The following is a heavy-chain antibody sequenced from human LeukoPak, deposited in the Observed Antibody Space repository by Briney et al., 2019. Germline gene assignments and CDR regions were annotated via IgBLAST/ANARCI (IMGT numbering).Heavy chain of an antibody. J-gene: IGHJ5*02. Sequence: ASVKVSCKASGHTFINYGISWVRQAPGQGLEWMGWISAYNGNTNYARKLQGRVTMTTDTSTSTAYMELRSLRSDDTAVYYCARGIGYDIYGYFYEGYNWFDPWGQGTLVTVSS. D-gene: IGHD3-22*01. CDR1: GHTFINYG. CDR3: ARGIGYDIYGYFYEGYNWFDP. CDR2: ISAYNGNT. V-gene: IGHV1-18*01.